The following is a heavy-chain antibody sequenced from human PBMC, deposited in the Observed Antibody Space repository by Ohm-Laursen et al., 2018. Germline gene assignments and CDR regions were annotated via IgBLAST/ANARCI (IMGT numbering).Heavy chain of an antibody. J-gene: IGHJ4*02. D-gene: IGHD5-18*01. V-gene: IGHV1-46*01. CDR3: ARESAAMVTGAFGY. CDR2: INPRSGST. Sequence: ASVKVSCKASGYTFTNFYMHWVRQAPGQGLEWMGIINPRSGSTNYAQKFQGRVTMTRDTSTSTVYMELSSLRSEDTAVYYCARESAAMVTGAFGYWGQGTLVTVSS. CDR1: GYTFTNFY.